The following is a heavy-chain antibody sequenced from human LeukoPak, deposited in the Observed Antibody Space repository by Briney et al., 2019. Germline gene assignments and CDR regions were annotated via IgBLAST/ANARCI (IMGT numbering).Heavy chain of an antibody. Sequence: GESLKISCKGSGYSFTNYWIGWVRQMPGKGLEWMGIIYPGDSDTRYSPSFQGQVTISADKSIRTAYPQWGSLKASDTAMYYCARSQGYCSGGSCLQGDWFDPWGQGTLVTVSS. CDR1: GYSFTNYW. V-gene: IGHV5-51*01. CDR2: IYPGDSDT. J-gene: IGHJ5*02. CDR3: ARSQGYCSGGSCLQGDWFDP. D-gene: IGHD2-15*01.